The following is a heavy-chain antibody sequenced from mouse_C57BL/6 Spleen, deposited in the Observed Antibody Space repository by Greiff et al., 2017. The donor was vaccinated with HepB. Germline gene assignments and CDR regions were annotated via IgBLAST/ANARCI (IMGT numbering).Heavy chain of an antibody. CDR3: TRSNSAWFAY. CDR1: GFNIKDDY. CDR2: IDPENGDT. J-gene: IGHJ3*01. V-gene: IGHV14-4*01. Sequence: EVKLQESGAELVRPGASVKLSCTASGFNIKDDYMHWVKQRPEQGLEWIGWIDPENGDTEYASKFQGKATITADTSSNTAYLQLSSLTSEDTAVYYCTRSNSAWFAYWGQGTLVTVSA. D-gene: IGHD2-5*01.